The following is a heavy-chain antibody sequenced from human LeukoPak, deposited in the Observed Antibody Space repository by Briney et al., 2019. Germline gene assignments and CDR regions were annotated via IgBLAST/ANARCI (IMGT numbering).Heavy chain of an antibody. Sequence: SETLSLTCTVSGGSISSYYWSWIRQPPGKGLEWIGYIYYSGSTNYNPSLKSRVTISVDTSKNQFSLKLSSVTAADTAVYYCARDKVAGIFYYYGMDVWGQGTTVTVSS. J-gene: IGHJ6*02. D-gene: IGHD6-19*01. CDR1: GGSISSYY. CDR2: IYYSGST. CDR3: ARDKVAGIFYYYGMDV. V-gene: IGHV4-59*12.